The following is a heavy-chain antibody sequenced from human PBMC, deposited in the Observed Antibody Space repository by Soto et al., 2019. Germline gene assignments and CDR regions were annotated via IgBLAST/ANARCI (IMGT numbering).Heavy chain of an antibody. CDR3: TRAQVVAGTGGYY. CDR1: GFTFSSYW. Sequence: PGGSLRLSCEASGFTFSSYWMHWVRQAPGKGLLWVSRINGDGSSISYADSVKGRFIISRDNAKNTLYLQMNSLGAEDTAVYYCTRAQVVAGTGGYYWGQGTLVTVYS. J-gene: IGHJ4*02. D-gene: IGHD6-19*01. CDR2: INGDGSSI. V-gene: IGHV3-74*01.